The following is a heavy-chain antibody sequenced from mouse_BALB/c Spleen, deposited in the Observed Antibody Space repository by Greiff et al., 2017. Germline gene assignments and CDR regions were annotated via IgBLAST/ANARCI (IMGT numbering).Heavy chain of an antibody. J-gene: IGHJ2*01. CDR3: ARNHGSSPYYFDY. CDR2: IDPFNGGT. Sequence: EVQLQQSGPELMKPGASVKISCKASGYSFTSYYMNWVKQSHGKSLEWIGYIDPFNGGTSYNQKFTGKATLTVDKSSSTAYMHLSSLTSEDSAVYYCARNHGSSPYYFDYWGQGTTLTVSS. V-gene: IGHV1S135*01. CDR1: GYSFTSYY. D-gene: IGHD1-1*01.